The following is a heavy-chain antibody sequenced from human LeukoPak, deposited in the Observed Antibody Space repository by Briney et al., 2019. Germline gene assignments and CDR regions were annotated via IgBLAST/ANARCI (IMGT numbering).Heavy chain of an antibody. CDR3: ARGDSSSWYAGDWFDP. J-gene: IGHJ5*02. CDR1: GYTFASYT. D-gene: IGHD6-13*01. CDR2: INAGNGNT. Sequence: ASVKVSCKASGYTFASYTIHWVRQAPGQRLEWMGWINAGNGNTKYSQKFQGRVTITRDTSASTAYMELNSLRSEDTAVYYCARGDSSSWYAGDWFDPRGQGTLVTVSS. V-gene: IGHV1-3*01.